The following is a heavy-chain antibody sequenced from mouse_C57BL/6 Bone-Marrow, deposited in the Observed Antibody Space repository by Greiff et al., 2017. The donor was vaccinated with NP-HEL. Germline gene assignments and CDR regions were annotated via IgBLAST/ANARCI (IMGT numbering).Heavy chain of an antibody. CDR1: GYTFTSYW. CDR2: IDPSDSYT. D-gene: IGHD1-1*01. V-gene: IGHV1-50*01. J-gene: IGHJ1*03. Sequence: QVQLQQPGAELVKPGASVKLSCKASGYTFTSYWMQWVKQRPGQGLEWIGEIDPSDSYTNYNQKFKGKATLTVDTSSSTAYMQLSSLTSEDSAVYYCARPSPLYYGSSYGYFDVWGTGTTVTVSS. CDR3: ARPSPLYYGSSYGYFDV.